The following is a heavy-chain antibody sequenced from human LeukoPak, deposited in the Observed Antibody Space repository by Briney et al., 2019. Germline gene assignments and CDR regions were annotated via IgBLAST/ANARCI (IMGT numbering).Heavy chain of an antibody. D-gene: IGHD2-2*02. Sequence: SETLSLTCTVSGGSISSSSYYWGWIRQPPGKGLEWIGSIYYSGSTYYNPSLKSRVTISVDRSKNQFSLKLSSVTAADTAVYYCARGWHQLLYSWFDPWGQGTLVTVSS. CDR3: ARGWHQLLYSWFDP. CDR1: GGSISSSSYY. J-gene: IGHJ5*02. CDR2: IYYSGST. V-gene: IGHV4-39*07.